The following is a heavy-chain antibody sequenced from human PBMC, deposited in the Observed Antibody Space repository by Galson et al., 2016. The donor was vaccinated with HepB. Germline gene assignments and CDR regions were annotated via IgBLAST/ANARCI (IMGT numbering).Heavy chain of an antibody. CDR1: GGSISPYY. D-gene: IGHD3-3*01. V-gene: IGHV4-59*01. J-gene: IGHJ3*02. CDR2: IYYTGSI. CDR3: TRVPEWRDAFDI. Sequence: SETLSLTCTVSGGSISPYYWSWIRQPPGEGLEWIGYIYYTGSINYNPPLTSRVTISVAASRNHFSLNMTSVTAADTAVYYCTRVPEWRDAFDIWGQGTIVTVSS.